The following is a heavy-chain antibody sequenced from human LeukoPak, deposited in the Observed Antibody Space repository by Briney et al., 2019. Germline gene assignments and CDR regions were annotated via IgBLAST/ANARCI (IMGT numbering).Heavy chain of an antibody. D-gene: IGHD2-8*01. CDR1: GYTFTSYY. CDR2: INPSGGST. CDR3: AGGMLSPYYYYGMDV. V-gene: IGHV1-46*01. Sequence: GASVKVSCKASGYTFTSYYMHWVRQAPGQGLEWMGIINPSGGSTSYAQKFQGRVTMTRDTSTSTVYMELSSLRPEDTAVYYCAGGMLSPYYYYGMDVWGQGTTVTVSS. J-gene: IGHJ6*02.